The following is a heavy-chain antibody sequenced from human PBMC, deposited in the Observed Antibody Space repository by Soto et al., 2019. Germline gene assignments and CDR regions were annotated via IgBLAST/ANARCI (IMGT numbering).Heavy chain of an antibody. V-gene: IGHV1-24*01. CDR2: FDPEDGET. D-gene: IGHD3-10*01. J-gene: IGHJ4*02. CDR1: GYTLTELS. CDR3: ATPHGPNYYGSGEFDY. Sequence: ASVKVSCKFSGYTLTELSMHWVRQAPGKGLEWMGGFDPEDGETIYAQKFQGRVTMTEDTSTDTAYMELSSLRSEDTAVYYCATPHGPNYYGSGEFDYWGQGTLVTVSS.